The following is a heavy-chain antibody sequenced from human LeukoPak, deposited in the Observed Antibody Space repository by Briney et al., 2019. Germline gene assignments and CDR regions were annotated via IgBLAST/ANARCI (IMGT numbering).Heavy chain of an antibody. Sequence: GGSLRLSCAASGFTFSNHNMNWVRQPPGKGLEWISYISSDTSVIYYADSVKGRFTISRDNAKNSLFLQMTRLSAEDTAVYYCARDYFWASDYWGQGTLVTVSS. CDR2: ISSDTSVI. D-gene: IGHD2/OR15-2a*01. V-gene: IGHV3-48*01. CDR3: ARDYFWASDY. CDR1: GFTFSNHN. J-gene: IGHJ4*02.